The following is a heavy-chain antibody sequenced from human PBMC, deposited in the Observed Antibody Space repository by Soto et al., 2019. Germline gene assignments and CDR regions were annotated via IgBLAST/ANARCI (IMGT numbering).Heavy chain of an antibody. Sequence: EVEVLESGGGLVQPGGSLRLSCAASGFTFSSYWMSWVRQAPGKGLEWVANIKEDGSEKYYVDSVKGRFTISRDNAKNSLYLQMNSLKSDDTAVYYCARGGRRSGSYADAFDIWGQGTMVTVSS. CDR2: IKEDGSEK. V-gene: IGHV3-7*03. D-gene: IGHD1-26*01. J-gene: IGHJ3*02. CDR3: ARGGRRSGSYADAFDI. CDR1: GFTFSSYW.